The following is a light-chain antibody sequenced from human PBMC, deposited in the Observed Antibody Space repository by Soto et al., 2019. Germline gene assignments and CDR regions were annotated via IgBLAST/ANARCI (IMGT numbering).Light chain of an antibody. CDR3: QQYNNWPFS. CDR2: HTS. J-gene: IGKJ5*01. Sequence: EIVLTQSPATLSLSPVERATLSCRASQSVSSYLAWYQQKPGQAPRLLIYHTSNRATGIPARFSGSGSETDFTLTISGLRSEDSAVYFCQQYNNWPFSFGQGTRLEI. V-gene: IGKV3-11*01. CDR1: QSVSSY.